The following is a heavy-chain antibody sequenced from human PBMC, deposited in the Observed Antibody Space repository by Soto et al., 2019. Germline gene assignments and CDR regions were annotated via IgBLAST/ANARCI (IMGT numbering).Heavy chain of an antibody. J-gene: IGHJ4*02. CDR2: INHSGST. CDR1: GGSFSGYY. D-gene: IGHD3-10*01. V-gene: IGHV4-34*01. CDR3: ARSVTMVRGVILRKRHYFDY. Sequence: SETLSLTCAVYGGSFSGYYWSWIRQPPGKGLEWIGEINHSGSTNYNPSLKSRVTISVDTSKNQFSLKLSSVTAADTAVYYCARSVTMVRGVILRKRHYFDYWGQGTLVTVSS.